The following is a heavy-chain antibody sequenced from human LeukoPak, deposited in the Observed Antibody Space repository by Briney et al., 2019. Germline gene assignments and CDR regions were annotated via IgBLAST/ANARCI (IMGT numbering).Heavy chain of an antibody. Sequence: GRFTISRDNSKNALYLQMNSLRTEDTALYYCAKEAYYSYYYYMDVWGKGTTVTISS. D-gene: IGHD4-11*01. V-gene: IGHV3-43*01. CDR3: AKEAYYSYYYYMDV. J-gene: IGHJ6*03.